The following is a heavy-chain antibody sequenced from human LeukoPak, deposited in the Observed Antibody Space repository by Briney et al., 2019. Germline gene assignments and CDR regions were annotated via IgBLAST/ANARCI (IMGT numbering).Heavy chain of an antibody. V-gene: IGHV4-39*07. CDR3: AREITMIVVAPGAFDI. CDR2: IYYSGST. J-gene: IGHJ3*02. CDR1: GGSFSSYY. D-gene: IGHD3-22*01. Sequence: SETLSLTCAVYGGSFSSYYWGWIRQPPGKGLEWIGSIYYSGSTYYNPSLKSRVTISVDTSKNQFSLKLSSVTAADTAVYYCAREITMIVVAPGAFDIWGQGAMVTVSS.